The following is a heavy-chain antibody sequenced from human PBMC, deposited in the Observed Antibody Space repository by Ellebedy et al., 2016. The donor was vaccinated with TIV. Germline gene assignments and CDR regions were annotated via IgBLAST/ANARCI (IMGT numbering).Heavy chain of an antibody. CDR1: GFTFSSYG. Sequence: GESLKISCAASGFTFSSYGMHWVRQAPGKGLEWVAFIRYDGSNKYYTDSVKGRFTISRDNSKNTLYLQMNSLRAEDTAVYYCAKDQPIVVVVAATEGTLGYWGQGTLVTVSS. CDR2: IRYDGSNK. V-gene: IGHV3-30*02. CDR3: AKDQPIVVVVAATEGTLGY. D-gene: IGHD2-15*01. J-gene: IGHJ4*02.